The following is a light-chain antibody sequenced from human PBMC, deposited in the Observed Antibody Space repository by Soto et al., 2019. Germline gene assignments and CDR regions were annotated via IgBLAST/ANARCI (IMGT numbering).Light chain of an antibody. V-gene: IGKV3-11*01. CDR2: DAS. CDR3: QQRSNWLFT. CDR1: QSVSSY. J-gene: IGKJ3*01. Sequence: EIVLTQSPATLSLSPGERATLSCRASQSVSSYLAWYQQKPGQDPRLLIYDASNRATGIPAMFSGSGSGTDFTLTISSLEPEDFAVYYCQQRSNWLFTFGPGTKVAIK.